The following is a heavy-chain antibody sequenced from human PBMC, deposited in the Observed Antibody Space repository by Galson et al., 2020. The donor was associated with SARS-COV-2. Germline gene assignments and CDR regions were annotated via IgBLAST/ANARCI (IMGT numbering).Heavy chain of an antibody. CDR3: SRGEGYCSEISCYRIDY. CDR2: IGSSGGFV. D-gene: IGHD2-2*01. V-gene: IGHV3-21*01. Sequence: NSGGSLRLSCAASGFTFSTYTVNWVRQAPGKGLEWVSSIGSSGGFVYYADSVKGRFTISRDNVKNSLYLQMNSLRAEDTAVYYCSRGEGYCSEISCYRIDYWGQGTLVTVSS. J-gene: IGHJ4*02. CDR1: GFTFSTYT.